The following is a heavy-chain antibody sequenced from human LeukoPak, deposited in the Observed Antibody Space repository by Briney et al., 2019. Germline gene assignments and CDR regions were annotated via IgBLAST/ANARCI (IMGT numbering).Heavy chain of an antibody. CDR2: ISWNSGSI. V-gene: IGHV3-9*01. CDR3: ARDRNYHDSSGRDY. J-gene: IGHJ4*02. D-gene: IGHD3-22*01. CDR1: GFTFDDYA. Sequence: GGSLRLSCAASGFTFDDYAMHWVRQAPGKGLEWVSGISWNSGSIGYADSVKGRFTISRDNAKNTLYLQMNSLRAEDTAVYYCARDRNYHDSSGRDYWGQGTLVTVSS.